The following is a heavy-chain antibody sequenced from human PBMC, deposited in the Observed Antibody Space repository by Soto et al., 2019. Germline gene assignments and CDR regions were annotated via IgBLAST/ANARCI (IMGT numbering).Heavy chain of an antibody. CDR1: GASLLSSY. V-gene: IGHV4-4*07. CDR2: IFSSGRT. Sequence: VQLQESGPGLVKPSETLSLSCTVSGASLLSSYWSWVRQPAGKGLAWIGHIFSSGRTSYNPSLKNRLTLSIDTSKNLFSLNLSSVTAADTAVYYCAKGWDEKYFDSWGQGSLVTVSS. CDR3: AKGWDEKYFDS. D-gene: IGHD1-26*01. J-gene: IGHJ4*02.